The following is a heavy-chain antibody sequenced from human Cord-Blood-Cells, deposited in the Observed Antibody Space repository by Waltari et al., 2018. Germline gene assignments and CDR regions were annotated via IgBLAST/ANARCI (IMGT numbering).Heavy chain of an antibody. CDR3: ARDSSSWYAFDI. D-gene: IGHD6-13*01. CDR2: IYSCGST. V-gene: IGHV3-53*01. CDR1: GFTVSSNY. Sequence: EVQLVESGGGLIQPGGSLRLSCAASGFTVSSNYMSWVRQAPGKGLEGVSVIYSCGSTYYADSVKGRFTISRDNSKNTLYLQMNSLRAEDTAVYYCARDSSSWYAFDIWGQGTMVTVSS. J-gene: IGHJ3*02.